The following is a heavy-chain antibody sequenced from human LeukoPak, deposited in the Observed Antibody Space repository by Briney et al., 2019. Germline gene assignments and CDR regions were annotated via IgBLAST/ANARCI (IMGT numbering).Heavy chain of an antibody. D-gene: IGHD3-22*01. CDR1: GSTFTGYY. Sequence: ASVKVSCKASGSTFTGYYMHWVRQAPGQGLEWMGWINPNSGDTNYAQKFQGRVTMTRDTSINTAYMELTRLTSDDTAVYYCARDRRDSSGYYNLFDYWGQGTLVTVSS. V-gene: IGHV1-2*02. CDR2: INPNSGDT. J-gene: IGHJ4*02. CDR3: ARDRRDSSGYYNLFDY.